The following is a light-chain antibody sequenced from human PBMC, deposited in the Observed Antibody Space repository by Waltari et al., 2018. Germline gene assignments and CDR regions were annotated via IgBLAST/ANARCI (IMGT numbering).Light chain of an antibody. CDR3: QQSYSTPRT. CDR2: AAS. J-gene: IGKJ2*01. V-gene: IGKV1-39*01. Sequence: IRMTQSPSSLSASTGDRVTITCRASQSVSTYLAWDQQKPGKAPKLLIYAASSLQSGVPSRFSGSGSGTDFTLTISSLQPEDFATYYCQQSYSTPRTFGQGTKLEIK. CDR1: QSVSTY.